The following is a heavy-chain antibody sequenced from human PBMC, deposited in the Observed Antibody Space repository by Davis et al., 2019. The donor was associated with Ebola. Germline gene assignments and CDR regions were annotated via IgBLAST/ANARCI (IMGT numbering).Heavy chain of an antibody. CDR1: GGSFSGYY. D-gene: IGHD2-15*01. J-gene: IGHJ5*02. CDR3: ARWSGGFDP. V-gene: IGHV4-34*01. CDR2: INHSGST. Sequence: SETLSLTCAVYGGSFSGYYWSWIRQPPGKGLEWIGEINHSGSTNYNPSLKSRVTISVDTSKNQFSLKLSSVTAADTAVYYCARWSGGFDPWGQGTLVTVSS.